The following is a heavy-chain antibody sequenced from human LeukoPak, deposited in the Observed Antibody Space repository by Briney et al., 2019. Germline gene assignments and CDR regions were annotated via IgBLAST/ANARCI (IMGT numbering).Heavy chain of an antibody. CDR2: ISYDGSNK. Sequence: GRSLRLSCAASGFTFSSYGMHWVRQAPGKGLEGVAVISYDGSNKYYADSVKGRFTISRDNSKNTLYLQMNSLRAEDTAVYYCAKDHRALYSYGSHGLFDYWGQGTLVTVSS. CDR1: GFTFSSYG. D-gene: IGHD5-18*01. CDR3: AKDHRALYSYGSHGLFDY. V-gene: IGHV3-30*18. J-gene: IGHJ4*02.